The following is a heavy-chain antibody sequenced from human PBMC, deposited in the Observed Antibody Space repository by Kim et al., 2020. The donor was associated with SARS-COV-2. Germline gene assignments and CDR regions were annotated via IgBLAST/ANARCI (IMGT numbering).Heavy chain of an antibody. J-gene: IGHJ4*02. CDR3: AKVKVVAAAGTIFDY. V-gene: IGHV3-23*01. D-gene: IGHD6-13*01. Sequence: DSVKGRFTISRDNSKNTLYLQMNSLRAEDTAVYYCAKVKVVAAAGTIFDYWGQGTLVTVSS.